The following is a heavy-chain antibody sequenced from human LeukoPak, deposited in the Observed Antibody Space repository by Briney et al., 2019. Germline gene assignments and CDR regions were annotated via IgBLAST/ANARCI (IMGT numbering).Heavy chain of an antibody. Sequence: SETLSLTCAVYGGSFSDYYWSWIRQPPGKGLEWIGEINPRGSTNYSPSLKSRVTISVDRSKNQFSLKLSSVTAADTAVYYCARVTLGCSSTSCYLSHIDYWGQGTLVTVSS. V-gene: IGHV4-34*01. CDR3: ARVTLGCSSTSCYLSHIDY. CDR2: INPRGST. CDR1: GGSFSDYY. D-gene: IGHD2-2*01. J-gene: IGHJ4*02.